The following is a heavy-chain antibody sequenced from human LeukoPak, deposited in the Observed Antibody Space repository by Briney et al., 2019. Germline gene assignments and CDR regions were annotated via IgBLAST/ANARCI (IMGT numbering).Heavy chain of an antibody. CDR2: IYGSGGII. Sequence: GECLTLSCAASGFTFSSYAMNWVRQAPGKGLEWVSVIYGSGGIIHYADSVKGPCTISRDNSKNTLHLPMNSLGAEDTAVYYCATCSGGQCQFYGMDVWGQGTTVTVS. V-gene: IGHV3-23*01. CDR1: GFTFSSYA. CDR3: ATCSGGQCQFYGMDV. J-gene: IGHJ6*02. D-gene: IGHD2-15*01.